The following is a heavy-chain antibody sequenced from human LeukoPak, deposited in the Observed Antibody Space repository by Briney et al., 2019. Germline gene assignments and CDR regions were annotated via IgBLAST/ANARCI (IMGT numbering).Heavy chain of an antibody. CDR3: ARFVGATTTRYYYYGMDV. D-gene: IGHD1-26*01. J-gene: IGHJ6*02. V-gene: IGHV5-51*01. Sequence: GESLKISCKGSGYSFTSYWICWVRQMPGKGLEWMGIIYPGDSDTRYSPSFQGQVTISADKSISTAYLQWSSLKASDTAMYYCARFVGATTTRYYYYGMDVWGQGTTVTVSS. CDR1: GYSFTSYW. CDR2: IYPGDSDT.